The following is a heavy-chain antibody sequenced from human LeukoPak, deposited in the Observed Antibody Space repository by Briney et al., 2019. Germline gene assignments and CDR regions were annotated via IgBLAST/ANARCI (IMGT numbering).Heavy chain of an antibody. D-gene: IGHD2-2*01. J-gene: IGHJ4*02. CDR2: ITSRRSYI. CDR3: ATPGLLGYCSSAICAPPGY. V-gene: IGHV3-21*04. CDR1: GFTFSSYA. Sequence: GSSLRLSCAAPGFTFSSYAMHWVRQPPGKGREWVSSITSRRSYIYYAASEEGRSTISRDNAKKSQYLQMNSLRAEDTAVYYCATPGLLGYCSSAICAPPGYWGQGTLVTVSS.